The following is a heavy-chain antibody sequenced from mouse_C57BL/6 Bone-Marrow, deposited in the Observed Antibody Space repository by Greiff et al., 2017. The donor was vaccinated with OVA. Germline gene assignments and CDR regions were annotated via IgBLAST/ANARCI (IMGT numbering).Heavy chain of an antibody. CDR1: GFTFTDYS. D-gene: IGHD1-1*01. CDR3: ARDYGSSYESVRYWYFDD. J-gene: IGHJ1*03. CDR2: INPNNGGT. V-gene: IGHV1-18*01. Sequence: VQLHQSGPELVKPGASVQLSCTASGFTFTDYSMDWVKQSPGQSLEWIGDINPNNGGTIYNQKFKGQATLTVDKSSSTAYLELRNLTSEDTAVYYCARDYGSSYESVRYWYFDDWGTGTTVTVSS.